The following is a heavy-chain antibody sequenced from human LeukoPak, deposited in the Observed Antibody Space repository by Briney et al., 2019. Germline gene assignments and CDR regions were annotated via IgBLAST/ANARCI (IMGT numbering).Heavy chain of an antibody. V-gene: IGHV1-69*04. CDR1: GGTFTNYA. J-gene: IGHJ4*02. CDR3: ARGGGVDILTGFQY. CDR2: IIPILDVT. D-gene: IGHD3-9*01. Sequence: SVKVSCKASGGTFTNYAINWVRQAPGQGLEWMGRIIPILDVTNYAQKFQGRVTITADQSTSTAYMELSSLRSEDPAVYYCARGGGVDILTGFQYWGQGTLVTVSS.